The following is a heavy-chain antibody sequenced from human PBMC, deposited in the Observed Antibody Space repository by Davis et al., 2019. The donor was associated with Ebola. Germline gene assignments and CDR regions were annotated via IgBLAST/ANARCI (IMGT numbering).Heavy chain of an antibody. Sequence: AASVKVSCKASGYTFTSYAMHWVRQAPGQRLEWMGWINAGNGNTKYSQKFQGRVTITRDTSASTAYMELSSLRSEDTAVYYCARIYCSSTSCYKDAFDIWGQGTMVTVSS. D-gene: IGHD2-2*02. CDR2: INAGNGNT. V-gene: IGHV1-3*01. CDR1: GYTFTSYA. CDR3: ARIYCSSTSCYKDAFDI. J-gene: IGHJ3*02.